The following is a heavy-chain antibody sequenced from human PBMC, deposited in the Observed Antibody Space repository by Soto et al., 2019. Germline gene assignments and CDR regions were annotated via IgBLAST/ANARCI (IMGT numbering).Heavy chain of an antibody. D-gene: IGHD1-26*01. J-gene: IGHJ6*02. CDR1: GGSISSHY. Sequence: SETLSLTCTVSGGSISSHYWSWVRQAPGKGLEWIGHIYYRGSTTYNPSLRSRSTISVDTSNNQFSLKLNSVTTADTAVYYCARDGREASGVDVWGQGTKVTVSS. CDR3: ARDGREASGVDV. CDR2: IYYRGST. V-gene: IGHV4-59*11.